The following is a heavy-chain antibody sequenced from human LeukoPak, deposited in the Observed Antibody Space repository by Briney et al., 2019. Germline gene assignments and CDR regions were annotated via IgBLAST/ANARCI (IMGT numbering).Heavy chain of an antibody. CDR3: ARGGLRSTSCYTRRFVCYYYMDV. V-gene: IGHV1-8*01. CDR2: MNPNSGNT. Sequence: ASVKVSCKASGYTFTSYDINWVRQATGRGLEWMGWMNPNSGNTGYAQKLQGRVTMTRNTSISTAYMELSSLRSEDTAVYYCARGGLRSTSCYTRRFVCYYYMDVWGKGTTVTVSS. CDR1: GYTFTSYD. D-gene: IGHD2-2*02. J-gene: IGHJ6*03.